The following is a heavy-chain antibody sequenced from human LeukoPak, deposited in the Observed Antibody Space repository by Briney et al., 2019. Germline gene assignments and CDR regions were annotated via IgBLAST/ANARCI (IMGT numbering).Heavy chain of an antibody. V-gene: IGHV3-7*01. CDR2: IKQDGSEK. D-gene: IGHD6-13*01. CDR1: GFTFSSYW. Sequence: GGSLRLSCAASGFTFSSYWMSWVRPAPGKGLEWVANIKQDGSEKYYVDSVKGRFTISRDNAKNSLYLQMNSLRAEDTAVYYCARSIAAARTYYFDYWGQGTLVTVSS. CDR3: ARSIAAARTYYFDY. J-gene: IGHJ4*02.